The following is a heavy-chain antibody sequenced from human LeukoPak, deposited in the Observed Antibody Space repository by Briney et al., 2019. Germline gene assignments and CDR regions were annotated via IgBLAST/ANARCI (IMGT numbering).Heavy chain of an antibody. Sequence: GESLKISCKASGYSFTSYWVGWVRQLPGKGLEWMGFIYPGDSNTRYSPSFQGQVTISADRSISTAYLQWSSLKASDTAMYYCARQGGSWDYWGQGTLVTVSS. CDR1: GYSFTSYW. D-gene: IGHD6-13*01. CDR2: IYPGDSNT. J-gene: IGHJ4*02. CDR3: ARQGGSWDY. V-gene: IGHV5-51*01.